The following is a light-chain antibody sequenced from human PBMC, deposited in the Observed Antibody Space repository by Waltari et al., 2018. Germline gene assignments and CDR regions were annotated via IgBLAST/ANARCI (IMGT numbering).Light chain of an antibody. J-gene: IGKJ3*01. V-gene: IGKV4-1*01. Sequence: DIVMTQSPDSLAVSLGERATINCKSSQSVFYSPNNKKSLTWYQQKPGQPPKLLFYWASTRESGVPHRFSGSGSGTDFTLAIDSLQAEEVAVYYCQQYYTIRPTVGPGTKVYIK. CDR1: QSVFYSPNNKKS. CDR3: QQYYTIRPT. CDR2: WAS.